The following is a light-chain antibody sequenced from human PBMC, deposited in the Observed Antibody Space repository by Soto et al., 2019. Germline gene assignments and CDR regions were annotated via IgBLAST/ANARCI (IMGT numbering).Light chain of an antibody. V-gene: IGLV1-40*01. Sequence: QFVLTQPPSVSGAPGQRVTISCTGSSSNIGAAYDVHWYQPLPGTAPKLLIYGNSNRPSGVPDRFSGSKSGTSASLAITGLQAEDEADYYCQSYDSSLSGWVFGGGTKVTVL. CDR1: SSNIGAAYD. CDR2: GNS. J-gene: IGLJ3*02. CDR3: QSYDSSLSGWV.